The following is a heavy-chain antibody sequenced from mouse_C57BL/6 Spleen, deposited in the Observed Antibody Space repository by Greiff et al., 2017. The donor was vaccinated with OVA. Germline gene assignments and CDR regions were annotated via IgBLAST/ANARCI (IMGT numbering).Heavy chain of an antibody. J-gene: IGHJ2*01. CDR3: AREVYGNYGYFDY. D-gene: IGHD2-1*01. Sequence: QVQLQQPGAELVMPGASVKLSCKASGYTFTSYWMHWVKQRPGQGLEWIGEIDPSDSYTNYNQKFKGKSTLTVDKSSSTAYMQLSSLTSEDSAVYYCAREVYGNYGYFDYWGKGANLTVSS. CDR1: GYTFTSYW. V-gene: IGHV1-69*01. CDR2: IDPSDSYT.